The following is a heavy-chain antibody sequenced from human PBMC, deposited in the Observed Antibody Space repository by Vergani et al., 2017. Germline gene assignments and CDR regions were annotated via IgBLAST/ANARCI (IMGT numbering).Heavy chain of an antibody. J-gene: IGHJ6*02. CDR3: ARVHGYGSGSYLMDV. CDR1: GFTFSSYG. CDR2: IWYDGSNK. Sequence: QVQLVESGGGVVQPGRSLRLSCAASGFTFSSYGMHWVRQAPGKGLEWVAVIWYDGSNKYYADSVKGRFTISRDNSKNTLYLQMNSLRAEDTAVYYCARVHGYGSGSYLMDVWGQGTTVTVSS. V-gene: IGHV3-33*01. D-gene: IGHD3-10*01.